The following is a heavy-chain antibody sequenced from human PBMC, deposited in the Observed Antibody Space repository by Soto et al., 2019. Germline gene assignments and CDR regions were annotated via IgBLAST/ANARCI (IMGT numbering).Heavy chain of an antibody. CDR3: SRHAPPGVSSPFSF. D-gene: IGHD2-8*01. CDR1: GDSISSSLHY. J-gene: IGHJ1*01. V-gene: IGHV4-39*01. Sequence: WEALSLTCTVSGDSISSSLHYWAWIRQSPGKGLEWIGSIHYRGSTYYNPSLTSRATISLDTSKNHVSLQLTSVTAADTARYFCSRHAPPGVSSPFSFWGQGTPVTVSS. CDR2: IHYRGST.